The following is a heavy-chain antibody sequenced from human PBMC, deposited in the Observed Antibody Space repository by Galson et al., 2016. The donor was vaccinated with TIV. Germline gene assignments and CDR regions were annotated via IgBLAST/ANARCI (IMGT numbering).Heavy chain of an antibody. CDR1: GYRFIGYY. CDR2: INPGNGDT. V-gene: IGHV1-2*02. J-gene: IGHJ4*02. CDR3: AKESDWGVAEFDF. D-gene: IGHD2-21*01. Sequence: SVKVSCKASGYRFIGYYIHWVRQAPGRGPEWIGCINPGNGDTKYAQIFQGSVTLTWDTSVSTAYMELTSLRSDDTAVYFCAKESDWGVAEFDFWGQGTPVSVSS.